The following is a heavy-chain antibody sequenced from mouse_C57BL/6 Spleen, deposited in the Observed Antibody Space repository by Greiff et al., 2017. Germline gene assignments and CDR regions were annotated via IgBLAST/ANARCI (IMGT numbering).Heavy chain of an antibody. CDR1: GYTFTSYW. CDR2: IYPGSGST. D-gene: IGHD1-1*01. CDR3: ARFSAITTVVEGAMDY. V-gene: IGHV1-55*01. J-gene: IGHJ4*01. Sequence: QVQLQQPGAELVKPGASVKMSCKASGYTFTSYWITWVKQRPGQGLEWIGDIYPGSGSTNYNEKFKSKATLTVDTSSSTAYMQLSRLTSQDSAVYYCARFSAITTVVEGAMDYWGQGTSVTVSS.